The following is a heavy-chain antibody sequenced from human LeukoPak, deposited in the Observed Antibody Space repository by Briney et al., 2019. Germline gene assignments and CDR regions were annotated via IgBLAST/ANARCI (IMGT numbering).Heavy chain of an antibody. J-gene: IGHJ4*02. D-gene: IGHD4-17*01. V-gene: IGHV3-9*01. CDR1: GFTFDDYA. Sequence: GGSLRLSCAASGFTFDDYAVHWVRQAPGKGLEWVSDLSWNSGNIGFADSVKGRFTISRDNAKNSLYLQMNSLRAEDTALYYCAKDITADYGETGYFDYWGQGTLVTVSS. CDR3: AKDITADYGETGYFDY. CDR2: LSWNSGNI.